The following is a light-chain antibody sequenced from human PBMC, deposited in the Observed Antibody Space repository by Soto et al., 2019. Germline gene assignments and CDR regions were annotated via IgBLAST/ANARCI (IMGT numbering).Light chain of an antibody. CDR2: SNN. J-gene: IGLJ2*01. V-gene: IGLV1-47*02. CDR1: SSNIGSNY. Sequence: QSVLTQPPAASGTPGQRVTISCSGSSSNIGSNYVYWYQQLPGTAPKLLIYSNNQRPSWVPDRFSGSKSGTSASLAISGLRSEDEADYYCAAWDDSRSGVVFGGGTKLTVL. CDR3: AAWDDSRSGVV.